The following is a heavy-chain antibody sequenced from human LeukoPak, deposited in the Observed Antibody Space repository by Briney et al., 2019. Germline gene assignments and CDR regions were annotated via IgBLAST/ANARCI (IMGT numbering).Heavy chain of an antibody. V-gene: IGHV4-59*01. CDR2: ISYSGST. CDR1: GASISSYY. D-gene: IGHD1-26*01. CDR3: ASHATTSGSVHFAS. J-gene: IGHJ4*01. Sequence: PSETLSLTCTVSGASISSYYWSWIRQPPGKGLEWIGYISYSGSTKYNPSLKSRVTISVDTSTNQFSLKLSSVTAADTAVYYCASHATTSGSVHFASWGPGTLVTVSS.